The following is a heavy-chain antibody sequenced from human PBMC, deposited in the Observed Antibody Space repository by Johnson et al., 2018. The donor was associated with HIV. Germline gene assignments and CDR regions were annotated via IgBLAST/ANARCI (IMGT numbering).Heavy chain of an antibody. CDR2: IKQDGSEK. J-gene: IGHJ3*02. CDR3: ARASTTVTTGDDAFDI. D-gene: IGHD4-17*01. V-gene: IGHV3-7*01. Sequence: VQLVESGGDLVQPGGSLRLSCAASGFTFSSYWMSWVRQAPGKGLEWVANIKQDGSEKYYVDSVKGRFTISRDNAKSSLYLQMNGLRAEDTAVYYCARASTTVTTGDDAFDIWGQGTMVTVSS. CDR1: GFTFSSYW.